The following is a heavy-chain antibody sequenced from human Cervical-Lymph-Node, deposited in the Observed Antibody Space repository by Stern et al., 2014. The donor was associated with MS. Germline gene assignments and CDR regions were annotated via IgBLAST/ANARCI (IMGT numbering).Heavy chain of an antibody. J-gene: IGHJ4*02. Sequence: QVQLVQSGPGLVKPSQTLSLTCSVSGGSISSGDYYWSWIRQPPGKGLEWIGYIYYSGNTYYNPSLKSRLSISIDTSKNQFSLNLTSVTAADTAVYFCASSTTYTMAHDYWGQGAPVTVSS. V-gene: IGHV4-30-4*01. CDR2: IYYSGNT. CDR3: ASSTTYTMAHDY. D-gene: IGHD2-2*02. CDR1: GGSISSGDYY.